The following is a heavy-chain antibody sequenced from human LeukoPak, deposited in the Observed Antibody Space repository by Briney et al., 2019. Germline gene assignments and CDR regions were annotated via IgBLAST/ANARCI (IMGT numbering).Heavy chain of an antibody. CDR1: GDSISSYY. V-gene: IGHV4-4*07. D-gene: IGHD2-2*03. Sequence: SETLSLTCTVSGDSISSYYWSWIRQPAGKGLEWIGRIYTSGTTNYNPSLKSRVTISVDTSKNQFSLKLSSVTAAEKAVYYCARVKDSGYCSSTSCYEGSWYFDLWGRGTLVTVSS. CDR3: ARVKDSGYCSSTSCYEGSWYFDL. CDR2: IYTSGTT. J-gene: IGHJ2*01.